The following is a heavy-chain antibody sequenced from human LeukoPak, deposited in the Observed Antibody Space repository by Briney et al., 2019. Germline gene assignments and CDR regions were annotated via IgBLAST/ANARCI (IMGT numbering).Heavy chain of an antibody. V-gene: IGHV4-31*03. J-gene: IGHJ3*02. CDR3: ARGLTMSHDAFDI. D-gene: IGHD3-10*02. CDR1: GGSISFGGYC. CDR2: FYYSGST. Sequence: SETLSLTCTVSGGSISFGGYCWSWIRQHPGKGLEWIGYFYYSGSTNYNPSLKSRVTISVDTSKNQFSLKLSSVTAADTAVYYCARGLTMSHDAFDIWGQGTMVTVSS.